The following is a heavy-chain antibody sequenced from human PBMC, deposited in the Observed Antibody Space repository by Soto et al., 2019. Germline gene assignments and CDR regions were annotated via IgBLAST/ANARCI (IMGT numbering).Heavy chain of an antibody. J-gene: IGHJ6*02. Sequence: QVQLVQSGAEVKKPGSSVKVSCKASGGTFSSYTISWVRQAPGQGLEWMGRIIPILGIANYAQKFQGRVTITDDKSTSTAYMELSSLRSEDTAVYCCAKDPSGKGMDVWGQGTTVTVSS. CDR3: AKDPSGKGMDV. CDR1: GGTFSSYT. D-gene: IGHD3-10*01. CDR2: IIPILGIA. V-gene: IGHV1-69*08.